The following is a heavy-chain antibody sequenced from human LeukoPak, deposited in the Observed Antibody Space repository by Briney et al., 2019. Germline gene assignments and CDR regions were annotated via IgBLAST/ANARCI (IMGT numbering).Heavy chain of an antibody. V-gene: IGHV4-38-2*02. CDR3: ARGGIRGGVDNWFDP. CDR2: VYQTGAT. Sequence: PAETLSLTCSVSGQSIRSGYYWGWIRQSPGKRLEWIGSVYQTGATDNNPSLKGRVTILADTSKNQFSLKLTSVTAADTAVYYCARGGIRGGVDNWFDPWGQGTLVTVSS. J-gene: IGHJ5*02. D-gene: IGHD3-10*01. CDR1: GQSIRSGYY.